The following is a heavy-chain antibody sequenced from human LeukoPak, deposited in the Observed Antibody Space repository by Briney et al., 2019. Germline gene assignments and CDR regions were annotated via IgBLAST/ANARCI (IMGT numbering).Heavy chain of an antibody. J-gene: IGHJ4*02. CDR3: ARGERWLQLAY. CDR2: IYYSGST. D-gene: IGHD5-24*01. V-gene: IGHV4-61*01. CDR1: GGSISSSSYY. Sequence: SETLSLTCTVSGGSISSSSYYWSWIRQPPGKGLEWIGYIYYSGSTNYNPSLKSRVTISVDTSKNQFSLKLSSVTAADTAVYYCARGERWLQLAYWGQGALVTVSS.